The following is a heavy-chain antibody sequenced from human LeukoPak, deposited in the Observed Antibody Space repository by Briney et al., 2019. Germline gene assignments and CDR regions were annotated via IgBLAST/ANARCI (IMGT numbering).Heavy chain of an antibody. CDR2: ISSSSSYI. V-gene: IGHV3-21*01. Sequence: PGGSLRLSCAASGFTFSSYSMNWVRQAPGKGLEWVSSISSSSSYIYYADSVKGRFTISRDNAKNSLYLQMNSLRAEDTAVYYCARVRQQLVRLLGRDTTYYYYYYMDVWGNGTTVTVSS. CDR1: GFTFSSYS. D-gene: IGHD6-13*01. J-gene: IGHJ6*03. CDR3: ARVRQQLVRLLGRDTTYYYYYYMDV.